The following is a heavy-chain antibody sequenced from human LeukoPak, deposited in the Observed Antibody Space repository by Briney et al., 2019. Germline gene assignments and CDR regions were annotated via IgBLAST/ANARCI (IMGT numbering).Heavy chain of an antibody. CDR1: GGSFSGYY. CDR3: ARSSSAYYYMDV. J-gene: IGHJ6*03. CDR2: IYYSGST. Sequence: SETLSLTCAVYGGSFSGYYWDWIRQPPGKGLEWIGSIYYSGSTYYNPSLKSRVTISVDTSKNQFSLKLSSVTAADTAVYYCARSSSAYYYMDVWGKGTTVTVSS. V-gene: IGHV4-39*01. D-gene: IGHD6-6*01.